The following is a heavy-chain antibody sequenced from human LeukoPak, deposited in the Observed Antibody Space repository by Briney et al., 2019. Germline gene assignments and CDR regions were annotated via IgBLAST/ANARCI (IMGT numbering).Heavy chain of an antibody. J-gene: IGHJ4*02. CDR3: AGPIFGVVMNPFDY. CDR2: ISYDGSNK. D-gene: IGHD3-3*01. CDR1: GFTFSRYA. Sequence: GGSLRLSCAASGFTFSRYAMHWVRQAPGKGLEWVAVISYDGSNKYYADSVKGRFTISRDNSKNTLYLQMNSLRAVDTAVYYCAGPIFGVVMNPFDYWGQGTLVTVSS. V-gene: IGHV3-30-3*01.